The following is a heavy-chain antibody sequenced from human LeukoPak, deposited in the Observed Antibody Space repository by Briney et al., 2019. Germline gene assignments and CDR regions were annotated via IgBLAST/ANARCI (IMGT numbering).Heavy chain of an antibody. CDR3: ARDPKGATWFDP. CDR1: NGSISSYY. CDR2: IYHSGST. D-gene: IGHD4/OR15-4a*01. J-gene: IGHJ5*02. Sequence: SETLSLTCTVSNGSISSYYWSWIRQPPGKGLEWVGYIYHSGSTNYNPSFKSRVTISVDTSKNQFSLKLTSVTAADTAVYYCARDPKGATWFDPWGQGTLVTVSS. V-gene: IGHV4-59*01.